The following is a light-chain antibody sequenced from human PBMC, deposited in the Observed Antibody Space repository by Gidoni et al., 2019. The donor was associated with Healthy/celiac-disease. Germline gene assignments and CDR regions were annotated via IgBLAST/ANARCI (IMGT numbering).Light chain of an antibody. J-gene: IGLJ3*02. CDR3: AAWDDSLNGLWV. CDR1: SSNIGSNT. CDR2: SNN. V-gene: IGLV1-44*01. Sequence: QSVLTQPPSASGTPGQRVTISCSGSSSNIGSNTVTWYQQLPGTAPNLIIYSNNQRPSGGPDRFSGSKSGTSASLAISGLQSEDEADYYCAAWDDSLNGLWVFGGGTKLTVL.